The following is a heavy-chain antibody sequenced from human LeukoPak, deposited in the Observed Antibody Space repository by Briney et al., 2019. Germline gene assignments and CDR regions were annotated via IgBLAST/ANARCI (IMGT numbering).Heavy chain of an antibody. CDR2: INHSGST. V-gene: IGHV4-34*01. J-gene: IGHJ4*02. Sequence: SETLSLTCAVYGGSFSGYYWSWIRLPPGKGLEWIGEINHSGSTNYNPSLKSRVTISVDTSKNQFSLKLSSVTAADTAVYYCARGPTVTTEFDYWGQGTLVTVSS. D-gene: IGHD4-17*01. CDR3: ARGPTVTTEFDY. CDR1: GGSFSGYY.